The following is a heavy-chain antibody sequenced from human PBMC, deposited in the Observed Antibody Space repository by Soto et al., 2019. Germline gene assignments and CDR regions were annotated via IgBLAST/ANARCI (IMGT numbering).Heavy chain of an antibody. CDR2: ISHDGNNK. CDR3: ARGDNYYGSSGHYFDY. D-gene: IGHD3-22*01. V-gene: IGHV3-30*19. Sequence: GGSLRLSCAASGFTFSSYGMHWVRQAPGKGLEWVAVISHDGNNKYYADSVKGRFTISRDNSKNTLYLQMNSLRPEDTAVYYCARGDNYYGSSGHYFDYWGQGTLVTVSS. J-gene: IGHJ4*02. CDR1: GFTFSSYG.